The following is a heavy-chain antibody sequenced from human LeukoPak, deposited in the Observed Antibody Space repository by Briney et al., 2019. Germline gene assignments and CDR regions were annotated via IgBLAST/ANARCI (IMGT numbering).Heavy chain of an antibody. CDR1: GGTFSSYA. Sequence: ASVKVSCKASGGTFSSYAISWVRQAPGQGLEWMGRIIPILGIANYAQKFQGRVTITADKSTSTAYMELSSLRSEDTAVYYCARVLRTVVTGAFDIWGQGTMVTASS. CDR2: IIPILGIA. J-gene: IGHJ3*02. CDR3: ARVLRTVVTGAFDI. D-gene: IGHD4-23*01. V-gene: IGHV1-69*04.